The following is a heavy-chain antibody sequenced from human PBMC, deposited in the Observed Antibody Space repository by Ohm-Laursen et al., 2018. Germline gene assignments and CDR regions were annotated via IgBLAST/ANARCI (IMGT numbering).Heavy chain of an antibody. Sequence: SLRLSCAASGFTFDDYAMHWVRQAPGKGLEWVSGISWNSGSIGYADSVKGRFTISRDNAKNSLYLQMNSLRAEDTALYYCSKDLGSNYYYYGMDVWGQGTLVTVSS. CDR3: SKDLGSNYYYYGMDV. CDR2: ISWNSGSI. CDR1: GFTFDDYA. J-gene: IGHJ6*02. V-gene: IGHV3-9*01. D-gene: IGHD3-16*01.